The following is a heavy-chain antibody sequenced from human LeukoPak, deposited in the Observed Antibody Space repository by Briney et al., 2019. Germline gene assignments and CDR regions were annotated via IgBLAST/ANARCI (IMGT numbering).Heavy chain of an antibody. CDR3: TRDRAGTQSWVEFDL. J-gene: IGHJ5*02. CDR2: IYTSGST. D-gene: IGHD3-10*01. Sequence: RGSLRLSCAASGFSVSSTYMSWVRQAPGKGLEWVSLIYTSGSTFYAVSVMGRFTISRDNSKNTLFLQMNSLRAEDSAVYYCTRDRAGTQSWVEFDLWGQGTLVTVSS. CDR1: GFSVSSTY. V-gene: IGHV3-66*03.